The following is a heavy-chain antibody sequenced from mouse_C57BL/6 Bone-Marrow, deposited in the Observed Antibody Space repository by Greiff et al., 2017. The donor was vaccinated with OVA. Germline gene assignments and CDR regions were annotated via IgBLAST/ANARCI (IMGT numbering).Heavy chain of an antibody. J-gene: IGHJ2*01. V-gene: IGHV5-12*01. D-gene: IGHD2-5*01. Sequence: EVQLVESGGGLVQPGGSLKLSCAASGFTFSDYYMYWVRQTPEKRLEWVAYISNGGGSTYYPDTVKGRFTISRDNAKNTLYLHMSRLKSEDTAMYYCARRYSKGGNYFDYGGQGTTLTVSS. CDR3: ARRYSKGGNYFDY. CDR2: ISNGGGST. CDR1: GFTFSDYY.